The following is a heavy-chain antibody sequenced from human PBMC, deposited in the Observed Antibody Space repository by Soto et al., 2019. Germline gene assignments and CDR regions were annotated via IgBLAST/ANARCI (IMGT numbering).Heavy chain of an antibody. D-gene: IGHD5-12*01. J-gene: IGHJ3*02. Sequence: VGSLRLSCAASGFTFSNAWMSWVRQAPGKGLEWVGRIKSKTDGGTTDYAAPVKGRFTISRDDSKNTLYLQMNSLKTEDTAVYYCTTEWLRFDAFDIWGQGTMVTVSS. CDR2: IKSKTDGGTT. CDR1: GFTFSNAW. V-gene: IGHV3-15*01. CDR3: TTEWLRFDAFDI.